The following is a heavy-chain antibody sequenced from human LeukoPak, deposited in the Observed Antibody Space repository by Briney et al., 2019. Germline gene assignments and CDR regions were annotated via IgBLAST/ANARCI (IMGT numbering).Heavy chain of an antibody. J-gene: IGHJ4*02. D-gene: IGHD3-22*01. CDR3: ASWTYYYHSSGYY. V-gene: IGHV3-53*01. CDR2: IYAGGST. Sequence: PGGSLRLPCAASGFTVSSNYMSWVRQAPGKGLEWVSVIYAGGSTYYADSVEGRFTISRDNSKNTLYLQMNSLRAEDTAVYYCASWTYYYHSSGYYWGQGTLVTVSS. CDR1: GFTVSSNY.